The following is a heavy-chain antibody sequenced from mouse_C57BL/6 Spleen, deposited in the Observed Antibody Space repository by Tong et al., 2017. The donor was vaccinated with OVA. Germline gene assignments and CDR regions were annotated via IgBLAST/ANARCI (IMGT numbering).Heavy chain of an antibody. CDR3: ARYHGSSYREFAY. V-gene: IGHV1-39*01. Sequence: EVQLQESGPELVKPGASVKISCKASGYSFTDYNMNWVKQSNGKSLEWIGVINPNYGTTSYNQKFKGKATLTVDQSSSTAYMQLNRLTSEDSAVYYCARYHGSSYREFAYWGQGTLVTVSA. J-gene: IGHJ3*01. CDR2: INPNYGTT. CDR1: GYSFTDYN. D-gene: IGHD1-1*01.